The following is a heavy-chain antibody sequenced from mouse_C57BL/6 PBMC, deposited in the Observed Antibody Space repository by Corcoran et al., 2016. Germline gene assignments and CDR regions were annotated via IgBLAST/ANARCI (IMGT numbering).Heavy chain of an antibody. Sequence: QIQLVQSGPELKKPGETVKISCKASGYTFTTYGMSWVKQAPGKGLKWMGWINTYSGVPTYADDFKGRFAFSLETSASTAYLQINNLKNEDTATYFCARGVTTVVATGAMDYWGQGTSVTVSS. V-gene: IGHV9-3*01. CDR2: INTYSGVP. D-gene: IGHD1-1*01. CDR1: GYTFTTYG. CDR3: ARGVTTVVATGAMDY. J-gene: IGHJ4*01.